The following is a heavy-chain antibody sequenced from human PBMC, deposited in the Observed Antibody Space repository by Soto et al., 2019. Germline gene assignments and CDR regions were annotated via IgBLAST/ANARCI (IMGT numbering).Heavy chain of an antibody. V-gene: IGHV3-7*03. Sequence: EVQLVESGGGLVQPGGSLRLSCAASGFTFSSYWMSWVRQAPGKGLEWVGNIKQDGSGKYYVDSVKGRFTISRDNAKNSLYLQMNSLRAEDTAVYYCARDRDSSSWYWDFRYFDYWGQGTLVTVSS. CDR3: ARDRDSSSWYWDFRYFDY. D-gene: IGHD6-13*01. CDR1: GFTFSSYW. J-gene: IGHJ4*02. CDR2: IKQDGSGK.